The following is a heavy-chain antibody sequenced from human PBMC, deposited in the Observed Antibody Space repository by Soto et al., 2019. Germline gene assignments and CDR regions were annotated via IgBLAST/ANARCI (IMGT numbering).Heavy chain of an antibody. CDR3: AIDLGQQLFDY. Sequence: QVQLVQSGAEVKKPGASVKVSCKASGYTFTSYGISWVRQAPGQGPEWMGWISAYNGNTKYAQKLQGRVTMTTDTSTRTADMELRSLRSDDTAGYYCAIDLGQQLFDYWGQGTLVTVSS. J-gene: IGHJ4*02. CDR1: GYTFTSYG. CDR2: ISAYNGNT. D-gene: IGHD6-13*01. V-gene: IGHV1-18*01.